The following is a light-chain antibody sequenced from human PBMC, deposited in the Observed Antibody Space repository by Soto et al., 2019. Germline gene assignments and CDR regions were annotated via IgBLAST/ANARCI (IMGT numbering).Light chain of an antibody. CDR1: SSNIGRNS. V-gene: IGLV1-44*01. CDR2: SYN. J-gene: IGLJ3*02. Sequence: QSVLTQPPSASGTPGQRVTISCSGSSSNIGRNSVNWYQRLPGTAPKLLIYSYNQRPSGVPDRFSGSKSDSSASLAISGLQSEDEADYYCAAWDDSLSGPVFGGGTKLTVL. CDR3: AAWDDSLSGPV.